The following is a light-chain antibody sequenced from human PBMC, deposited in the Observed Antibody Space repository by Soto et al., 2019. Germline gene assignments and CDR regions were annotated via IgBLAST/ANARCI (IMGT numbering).Light chain of an antibody. CDR2: LGS. J-gene: IGKJ2*01. V-gene: IGKV2-28*01. Sequence: DIVMTQSPLSLPVTPGEPASISCRSSQSLLHSDGYNYLDWYLQKPGQSPQLLIYLGSNRASGVPDRFGGSGSGTDFTLKISTVEAEDVGDYYCMRALQSPYTFGQGTKLEIK. CDR3: MRALQSPYT. CDR1: QSLLHSDGYNY.